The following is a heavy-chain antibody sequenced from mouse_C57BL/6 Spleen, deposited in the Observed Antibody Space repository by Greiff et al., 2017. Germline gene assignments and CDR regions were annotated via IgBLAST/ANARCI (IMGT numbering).Heavy chain of an antibody. CDR3: AREGEIYYGLDY. CDR2: ISAGGGYT. CDR1: GFTFSSYA. J-gene: IGHJ2*01. Sequence: EVKVVESGGGLVKPGGSLKLSCAASGFTFSSYAMSWVRQTPGKRLEWVATISAGGGYTYYPDNVKGRFTISRDNAKNNLYLQMSHLKSEDTAMYYCAREGEIYYGLDYWGQGTTLTVSA. D-gene: IGHD2-1*01. V-gene: IGHV5-4*01.